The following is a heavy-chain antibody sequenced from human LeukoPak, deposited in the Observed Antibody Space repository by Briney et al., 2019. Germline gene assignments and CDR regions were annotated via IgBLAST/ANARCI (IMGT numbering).Heavy chain of an antibody. CDR1: GYTFTSYY. CDR3: AIQIKCSGGSCYLVVRGTDSFDI. D-gene: IGHD2-15*01. J-gene: IGHJ3*02. CDR2: INPSGGST. Sequence: GASVKVSFKASGYTFTSYYMHWVRQAPGQPLEWMGMINPSGGSTSYAQKFQGRVSMTRDMSTSTVYMDLSSLRSEDPAVYYCAIQIKCSGGSCYLVVRGTDSFDIWGQGTMVTVSS. V-gene: IGHV1-46*01.